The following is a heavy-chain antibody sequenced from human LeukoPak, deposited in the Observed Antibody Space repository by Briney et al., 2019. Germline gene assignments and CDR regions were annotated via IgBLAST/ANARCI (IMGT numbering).Heavy chain of an antibody. CDR2: IYHSGST. CDR3: ARGRVATEGY. J-gene: IGHJ4*02. CDR1: GGSISSSNW. Sequence: PSETLSLTCAVSGGSISSSNWWSWVRQPPGKGLEWIGEIYHSGSTNYNPSLKSRVTISVDTSKNQFSLKLSSVTAADTAVYYCARGRVATEGYWGQGTLVTVSS. V-gene: IGHV4-4*02. D-gene: IGHD5-12*01.